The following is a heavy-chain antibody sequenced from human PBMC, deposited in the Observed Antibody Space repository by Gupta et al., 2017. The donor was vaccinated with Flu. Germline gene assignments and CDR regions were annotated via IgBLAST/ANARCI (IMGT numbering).Heavy chain of an antibody. Sequence: EVQLVESGGGLVKPGGSLRLSCAASGFTFSSYSMNWVRQAPGKGLEWVSSSSSSSSYIYYADSVKGRFTISRDNAKNSLYLQMNSLRAEDTAXYXCARDARQLRSPVKTKFDYWGQGTMVTVSS. CDR3: ARDARQLRSPVKTKFDY. J-gene: IGHJ4*02. CDR1: GFTFSSYS. V-gene: IGHV3-21*01. CDR2: SSSSSSYI. D-gene: IGHD2-2*01.